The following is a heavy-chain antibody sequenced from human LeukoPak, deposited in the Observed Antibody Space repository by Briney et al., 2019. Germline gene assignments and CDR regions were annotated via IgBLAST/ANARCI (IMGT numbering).Heavy chain of an antibody. V-gene: IGHV1-18*01. Sequence: ASVKVSCKAPGYIFSSFGISWVRQAPGQGLEWMGWISAYNGNTNYAQKLQGRVTMTTDTSTSTAYMELRSLRSDDTAVYYCARAFSDYYDSSGQVTDIDYWGQGTLVTVPS. D-gene: IGHD3-22*01. J-gene: IGHJ4*02. CDR2: ISAYNGNT. CDR1: GYIFSSFG. CDR3: ARAFSDYYDSSGQVTDIDY.